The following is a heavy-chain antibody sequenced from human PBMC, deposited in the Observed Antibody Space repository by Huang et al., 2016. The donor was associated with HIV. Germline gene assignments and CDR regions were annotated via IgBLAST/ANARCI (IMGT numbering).Heavy chain of an antibody. V-gene: IGHV5-51*01. CDR1: GYKFNNHW. D-gene: IGHD3-22*01. J-gene: IGHJ4*02. Sequence: EVQLVQSGAEVKKPGESLKISCKASGYKFNNHWIGWVRQMPGKGLEWMGIIHPDHSDTRYSPSFKGQVTISADKSNSTAYIQWSSLKASDTAMYYCARHKGNYDRSGYPIDFWGQGTLVTVSS. CDR2: IHPDHSDT. CDR3: ARHKGNYDRSGYPIDF.